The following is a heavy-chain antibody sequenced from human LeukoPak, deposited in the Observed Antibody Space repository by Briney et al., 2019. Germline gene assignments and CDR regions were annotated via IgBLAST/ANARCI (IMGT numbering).Heavy chain of an antibody. V-gene: IGHV3-74*01. D-gene: IGHD2-2*01. Sequence: PGGSLRLSCAASGFTFSISWMHWVRQAPWKGLAWVSHINSDGRSTDYADSVRGRFTVSRDNAKNTLYLQMNSLRAEDTAVYYCAKAAAPQLIGWFDPWGQGTLVTVSS. CDR2: INSDGRST. J-gene: IGHJ5*02. CDR1: GFTFSISW. CDR3: AKAAAPQLIGWFDP.